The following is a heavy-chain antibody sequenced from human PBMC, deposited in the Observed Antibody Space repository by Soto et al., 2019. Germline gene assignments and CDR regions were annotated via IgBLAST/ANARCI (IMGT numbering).Heavy chain of an antibody. Sequence: SGKVSCKASGGSFSNYAVSWVRQAPGQGLEWMGGIIPIFGTANYAQKFQARVTITADESTSTAYMELSSLRSEDTAVYYCASGYYGSGTDYNGMDVWGQGTTVTVSS. CDR2: IIPIFGTA. D-gene: IGHD3-10*01. CDR1: GGSFSNYA. V-gene: IGHV1-69*13. J-gene: IGHJ6*02. CDR3: ASGYYGSGTDYNGMDV.